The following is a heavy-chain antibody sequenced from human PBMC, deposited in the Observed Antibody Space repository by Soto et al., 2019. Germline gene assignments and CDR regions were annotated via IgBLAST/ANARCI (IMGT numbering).Heavy chain of an antibody. CDR1: GFTFSDYY. V-gene: IGHV3-11*06. J-gene: IGHJ6*02. CDR3: AGGSWGDSSGYYWIYYYYGMDV. D-gene: IGHD3-22*01. CDR2: ISSSSSYT. Sequence: QVQLVESGGGLVKPGGSLRLSCAASGFTFSDYYMSWIRQAPGKGLEWVSYISSSSSYTNYADSGKGRFTISRDNAKNSLYLQMNSQRAEDTAVYYCAGGSWGDSSGYYWIYYYYGMDVWGQGTTVTVSS.